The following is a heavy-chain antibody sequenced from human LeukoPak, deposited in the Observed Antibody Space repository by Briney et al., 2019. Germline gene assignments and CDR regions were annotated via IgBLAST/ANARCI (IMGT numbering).Heavy chain of an antibody. J-gene: IGHJ4*02. CDR1: GYTFTGYY. CDR3: ASVSIAVAGTWFDY. Sequence: ASVKVSCKASGYTFTGYYMHWVRQAPGQGLEWMGWINPNSGGTNYAQKFQGRVTMTRDTSISTAYMELGRLRSDDTAVYYCASVSIAVAGTWFDYWGQGTLVTVSS. D-gene: IGHD6-19*01. CDR2: INPNSGGT. V-gene: IGHV1-2*02.